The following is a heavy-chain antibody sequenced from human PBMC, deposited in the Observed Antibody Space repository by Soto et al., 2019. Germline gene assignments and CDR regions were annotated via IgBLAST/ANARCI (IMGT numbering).Heavy chain of an antibody. Sequence: PGGSLRLSCAASGFTVNSNYMKSVRQAPGKGLEKDTTSSRSGVSTKYADTVKSQFTNTRDNSKNTLYLQMNSLRAEDTAVYYCAKSPGMYYYDSSGYYHYDYWGQGTLVTVSS. J-gene: IGHJ4*02. CDR3: AKSPGMYYYDSSGYYHYDY. D-gene: IGHD3-22*01. V-gene: IGHV3-23*01. CDR1: GFTVNSNY. CDR2: SSRSGVST.